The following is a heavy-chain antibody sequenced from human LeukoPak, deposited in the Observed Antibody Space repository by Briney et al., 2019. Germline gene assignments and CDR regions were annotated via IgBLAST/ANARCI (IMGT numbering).Heavy chain of an antibody. D-gene: IGHD1-1*01. Sequence: GGSLGLSCSASGFTFSKNSMYWVRQASGKGLQYVSAITNNGGTTYYADPVKGRFTISRDNSKNTLFLQMSTLRAEDTAVYYCVKAYNWNVYSSGDFWGQGTLVTVSS. J-gene: IGHJ4*02. CDR2: ITNNGGTT. V-gene: IGHV3-64D*06. CDR3: VKAYNWNVYSSGDF. CDR1: GFTFSKNS.